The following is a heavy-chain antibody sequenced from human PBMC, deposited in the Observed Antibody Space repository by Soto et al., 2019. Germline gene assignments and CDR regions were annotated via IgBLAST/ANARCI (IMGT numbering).Heavy chain of an antibody. V-gene: IGHV4-4*02. D-gene: IGHD6-19*01. CDR2: IYHSGST. CDR3: ARDSSGYNWFDP. J-gene: IGHJ5*02. Sequence: SETLSLTCAVSGGSISSSNWWSWVRQPPGKGLEWIGEIYHSGSTNYNPSLKSRATISVDKSKNQFSLKLSSVTAADTAVYYCARDSSGYNWFDPWGQGTLVTVSS. CDR1: GGSISSSNW.